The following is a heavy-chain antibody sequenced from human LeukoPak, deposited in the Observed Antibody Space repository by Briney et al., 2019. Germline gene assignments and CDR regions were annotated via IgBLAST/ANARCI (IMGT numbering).Heavy chain of an antibody. CDR3: ARDLGMRGYYYMDV. V-gene: IGHV4-38-2*02. CDR1: GYSIGRDYY. Sequence: SETLSLTCKVSGYSIGRDYYWAWLRQPPGKGLEWIGSIFHTGRTVYNPSYESRLTISMDTSKNEFFLRLNSVTAADTAVYYCARDLGMRGYYYMDVWGKGTTVTVSS. J-gene: IGHJ6*03. CDR2: IFHTGRT.